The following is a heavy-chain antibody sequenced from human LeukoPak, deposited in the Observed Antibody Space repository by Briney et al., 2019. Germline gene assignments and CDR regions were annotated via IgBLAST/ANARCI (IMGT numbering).Heavy chain of an antibody. CDR3: ARSRRLRFLEWFVSYMDV. Sequence: ASVKVSCKASGYTFTGYYMHWVRQAPGQGLEWMGWINPNSGGTNYAQKFQGRVTMTRDTSISTAYMELSRLRSDDTAVYYCARSRRLRFLEWFVSYMDVWGKGTTVTVSS. CDR2: INPNSGGT. CDR1: GYTFTGYY. V-gene: IGHV1-2*02. J-gene: IGHJ6*03. D-gene: IGHD3-3*01.